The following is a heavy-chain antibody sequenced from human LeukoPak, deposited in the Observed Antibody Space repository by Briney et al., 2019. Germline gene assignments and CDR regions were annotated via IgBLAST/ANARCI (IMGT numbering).Heavy chain of an antibody. CDR2: MKPKSGET. Sequence: ASVKVSCKASGYTLTNYDINWVRQATGQGLEWMGWMKPKSGETGYAEKFQGRAAMTRDTSINTAYMELSSLTSEDTAVYYCARDYGGNSGWFDPWGQGTLVTVSS. CDR3: ARDYGGNSGWFDP. V-gene: IGHV1-8*01. D-gene: IGHD4-23*01. CDR1: GYTLTNYD. J-gene: IGHJ5*02.